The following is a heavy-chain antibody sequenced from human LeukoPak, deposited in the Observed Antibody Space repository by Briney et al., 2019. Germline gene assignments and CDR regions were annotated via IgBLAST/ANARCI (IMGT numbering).Heavy chain of an antibody. CDR1: GFTFSSYW. CDR2: IKQDGSEK. J-gene: IGHJ4*02. Sequence: TGGSLRLSCAASGFTFSSYWMGWVRQAPGKGLEWVANIKQDGSEKYYVDSVKGRFTISRDNAKNSLDLQMNSLRAEDTAFYYCARVRWAGGTWAFDYWGQGTLVTVSS. D-gene: IGHD1-26*01. CDR3: ARVRWAGGTWAFDY. V-gene: IGHV3-7*01.